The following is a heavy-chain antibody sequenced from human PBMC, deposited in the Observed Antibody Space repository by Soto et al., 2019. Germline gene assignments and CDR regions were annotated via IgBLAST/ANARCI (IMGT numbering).Heavy chain of an antibody. CDR3: ARDHRLGYCSSTSCPPGGMDV. V-gene: IGHV3-7*01. D-gene: IGHD2-2*01. CDR1: GFTFTSYY. Sequence: EVQLVESGGGLVQPGGSLRLSCAASGFTFTSYYMSWVRQAQGKGLEWVANVNEDGSEKYYVDSVKGRFTISRDNAKNSLYLQMNSLRAEDTAVYYCARDHRLGYCSSTSCPPGGMDVWGQGTTVTVSS. CDR2: VNEDGSEK. J-gene: IGHJ6*02.